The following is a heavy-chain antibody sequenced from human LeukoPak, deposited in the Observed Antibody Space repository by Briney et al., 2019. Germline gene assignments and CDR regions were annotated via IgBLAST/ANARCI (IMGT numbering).Heavy chain of an antibody. D-gene: IGHD3-3*01. CDR2: ISYDGSNK. J-gene: IGHJ4*02. V-gene: IGHV3-30*18. Sequence: PGGSLRLSCVVSGLIFRAYGMHWVRQAPGKGLEWVAVISYDGSNKYYADSVKGRFTISRDNSKNTLYLQMNSLRAEDTAVYYCAKDYDFWSSGYFDYWGQGTLVTVSS. CDR1: GLIFRAYG. CDR3: AKDYDFWSSGYFDY.